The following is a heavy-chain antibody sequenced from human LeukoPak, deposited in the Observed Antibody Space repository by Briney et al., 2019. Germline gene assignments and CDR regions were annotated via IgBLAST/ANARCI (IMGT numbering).Heavy chain of an antibody. CDR2: INSDNGNT. CDR1: GYTFTTYA. V-gene: IGHV1-3*04. CDR3: ARAPYFFLTGYSLNWFDP. D-gene: IGHD3-9*01. J-gene: IGHJ5*02. Sequence: ASVKVSCTASGYTFTTYAIHWVRQAPGQRIEWMGWINSDNGNTKYSQKFQGRVTITRDTSAYKAYMELRSLSSADTAVYFCARAPYFFLTGYSLNWFDPWGQGTLVTVSS.